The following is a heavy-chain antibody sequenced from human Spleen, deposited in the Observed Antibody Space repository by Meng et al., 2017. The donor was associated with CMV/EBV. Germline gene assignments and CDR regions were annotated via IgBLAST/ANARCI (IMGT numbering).Heavy chain of an antibody. V-gene: IGHV4-34*01. D-gene: IGHD5-18*01. CDR2: INHSGST. J-gene: IGHJ5*02. CDR3: ARRGRYSYGFWFDP. Sequence: SETLSLTCAVYGESFSGYYWSWIRQPPGKGLEWIGEINHSGSTNYNPSLKSRVTISVDTSKNQFSLKLSSVTAADTAVYYCARRGRYSYGFWFDPWGQGTLVTVSS. CDR1: GESFSGYY.